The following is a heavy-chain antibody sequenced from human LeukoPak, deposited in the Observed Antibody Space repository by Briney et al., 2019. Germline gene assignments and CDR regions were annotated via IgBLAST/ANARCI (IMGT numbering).Heavy chain of an antibody. CDR2: IYSGGDT. J-gene: IGHJ6*02. CDR3: ARGEFPMDV. V-gene: IGHV3-66*01. CDR1: GFTVSTKY. Sequence: GGSLRRSSAASGFTVSTKYRIWVRQAPGKGLEWVSVIYSGGDTYYADSMMGRFTISRDNSKNTLYLLMNILRAEDTAVYYCARGEFPMDVWGQGSTVTVSS. D-gene: IGHD3-10*01.